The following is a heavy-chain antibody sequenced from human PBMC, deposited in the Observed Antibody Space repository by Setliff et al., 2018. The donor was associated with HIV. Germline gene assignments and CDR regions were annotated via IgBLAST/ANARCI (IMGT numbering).Heavy chain of an antibody. CDR3: ARSDYYDSSGYSWFDP. V-gene: IGHV1-69*13. CDR2: IIPIFGTA. D-gene: IGHD3-22*01. J-gene: IGHJ5*02. CDR1: GGTFSSYA. Sequence: SVKVSCKASGGTFSSYAISWVRQAPGQGLEWMGGIIPIFGTANYAHKFQGRVTITADESTSTAYMELSSLRSEDTAVYYCARSDYYDSSGYSWFDPWGQGTLVTVSS.